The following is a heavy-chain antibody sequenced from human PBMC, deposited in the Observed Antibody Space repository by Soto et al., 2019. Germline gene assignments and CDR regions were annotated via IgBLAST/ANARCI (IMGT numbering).Heavy chain of an antibody. D-gene: IGHD1-7*01. V-gene: IGHV3-64*01. CDR3: ARGLELFYAFDI. J-gene: IGHJ3*02. Sequence: EVQLVESGGGLVQPGGSLRLSCAASGFTFSSYAMHWVRQAPGKGLEYVSAISSNGGSTYYANSVKGRFTISRDNSKNTLYLQMGSLRAEDMAVYYCARGLELFYAFDIWGQGTMVTVSS. CDR1: GFTFSSYA. CDR2: ISSNGGST.